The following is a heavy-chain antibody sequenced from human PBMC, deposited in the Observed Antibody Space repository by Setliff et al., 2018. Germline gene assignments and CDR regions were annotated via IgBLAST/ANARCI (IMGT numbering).Heavy chain of an antibody. J-gene: IGHJ3*02. CDR1: GFTISNYW. V-gene: IGHV3-7*01. CDR2: IKQDGSEK. Sequence: GESLKISCAASGFTISNYWMSWVRQAPGKGLEWVANIKQDGSEKYYVDSVKGRFTISRDNAKNSLYLQMNSLRAEDTAVYYCAREKHYDSSGYYYAFDIWGQGTKVTVSS. CDR3: AREKHYDSSGYYYAFDI. D-gene: IGHD3-22*01.